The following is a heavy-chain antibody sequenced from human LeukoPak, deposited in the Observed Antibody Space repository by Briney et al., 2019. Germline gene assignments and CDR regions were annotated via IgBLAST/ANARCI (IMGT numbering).Heavy chain of an antibody. CDR3: ARGITMIVSEEQTRDVGFDY. V-gene: IGHV3-23*01. D-gene: IGHD3-22*01. J-gene: IGHJ4*02. CDR1: GFTFSGSA. Sequence: PGGSLRLSCAASGFTFSGSAMHWVRQAPGKGLEWVSAISGSGGSTYYADSVKGRFTISRDNSKNTLYLQMNSLRAEDTAVYYCARGITMIVSEEQTRDVGFDYWGQGTLVTVSS. CDR2: ISGSGGST.